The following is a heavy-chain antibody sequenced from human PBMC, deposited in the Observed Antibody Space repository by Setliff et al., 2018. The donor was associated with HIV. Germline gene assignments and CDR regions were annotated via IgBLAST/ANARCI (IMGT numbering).Heavy chain of an antibody. CDR3: ARRRGAAGYNWFDP. CDR2: IYYSGST. V-gene: IGHV4-31*03. CDR1: GGSISTGGYY. J-gene: IGHJ5*02. Sequence: SETLSLTCSVSGGSISTGGYYWSWIRQHPGEGLEWIGYIYYSGSTYYNPSLKSRVTISVDTSKNQFSLKLSSVTAADTAVYYCARRRGAAGYNWFDPWGQGTLVTVSS. D-gene: IGHD6-19*01.